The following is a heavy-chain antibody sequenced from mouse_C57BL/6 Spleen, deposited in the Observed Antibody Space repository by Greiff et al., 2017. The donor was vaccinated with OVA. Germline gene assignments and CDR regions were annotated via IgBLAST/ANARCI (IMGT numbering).Heavy chain of an antibody. D-gene: IGHD1-1*01. CDR3: ASGGSSSWFAY. Sequence: QVQLKQSGAELVMPGASVKLSCKASGYTFTSYWMHWVKQRPGQGLEWIGEIDPSDSYTNYNQKFKGKSTLTVDKSSSTAYMQLSSLTSEDSAVYYCASGGSSSWFAYWGQGTLVTVSA. CDR2: IDPSDSYT. J-gene: IGHJ3*01. V-gene: IGHV1-69*01. CDR1: GYTFTSYW.